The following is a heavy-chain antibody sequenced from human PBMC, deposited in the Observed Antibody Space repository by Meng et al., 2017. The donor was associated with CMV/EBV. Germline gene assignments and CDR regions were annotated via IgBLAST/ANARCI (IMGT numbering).Heavy chain of an antibody. Sequence: VRLVQSGAEVKKPGSSVKATCKASGGTFSSYAISWVRQAPGQGLEWMGGIIPIFGTANYAQKFQGRVTITADESTSTAYMELSSLRSEDTAVYYCARIYDSSGYYNYYFDYWGQGTLVTVSS. J-gene: IGHJ4*02. CDR3: ARIYDSSGYYNYYFDY. CDR2: IIPIFGTA. D-gene: IGHD3-22*01. V-gene: IGHV1-69*12. CDR1: GGTFSSYA.